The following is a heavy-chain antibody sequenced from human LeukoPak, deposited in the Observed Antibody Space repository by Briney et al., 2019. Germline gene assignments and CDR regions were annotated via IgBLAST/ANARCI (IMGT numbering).Heavy chain of an antibody. J-gene: IGHJ4*02. V-gene: IGHV4-59*01. CDR1: GGSISSYY. CDR2: IYYSGST. CDR3: ARGDYFDY. Sequence: SETLSLICTVSGGSISSYYWSWIRQPPGKGLEWIGYIYYSGSTNYSPSLKSRVTISVDTSKNQFSLKLSSVTAADTAVYYCARGDYFDYWGQGTLVTVSS.